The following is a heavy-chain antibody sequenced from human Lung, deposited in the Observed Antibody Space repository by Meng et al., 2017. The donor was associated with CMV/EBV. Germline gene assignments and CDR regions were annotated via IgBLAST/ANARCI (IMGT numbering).Heavy chain of an antibody. CDR1: GFTFRSYW. CDR3: AAWAHILAVAPTGDDY. Sequence: GESXKISXAASGFTFRSYWMDWVRQAPGKGLVWVSRISPDGNSAAYADSVRGRFTISRDNAKNTLYLQMNSLRVEDTAVYYCAAWAHILAVAPTGDDYWGQGXLVTVSS. J-gene: IGHJ4*02. V-gene: IGHV3-74*03. D-gene: IGHD2-2*01. CDR2: ISPDGNSA.